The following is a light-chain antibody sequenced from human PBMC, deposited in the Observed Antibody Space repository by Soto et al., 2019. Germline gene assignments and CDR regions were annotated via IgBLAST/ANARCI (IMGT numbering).Light chain of an antibody. CDR2: DAS. CDR3: QQSYDLPRT. J-gene: IGKJ1*01. V-gene: IGKV1-39*01. CDR1: ESIRTS. Sequence: DIQMTQSPASLSASVGDSVTITCRASESIRTSLNWYQQKPGKAPKFLIYDASKLESGVPSRFTGSGYGTDFILTISSLQPEDFATYYCQQSYDLPRTVGQGTTVEIK.